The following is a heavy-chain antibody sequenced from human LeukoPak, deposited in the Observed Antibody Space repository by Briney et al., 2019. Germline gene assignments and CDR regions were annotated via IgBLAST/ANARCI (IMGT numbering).Heavy chain of an antibody. CDR2: IYTSGST. D-gene: IGHD3-22*01. Sequence: SETLSLTCTVSGGSISSYYWSWIRQPAGKGLEWIGRIYTSGSTNYNPSLKSRVTMSVDTSKNQFSLKLSSVTAADTAVYYCARDQFRYDSSGYSDWGQGTLVTVSS. CDR1: GGSISSYY. J-gene: IGHJ4*02. V-gene: IGHV4-4*07. CDR3: ARDQFRYDSSGYSD.